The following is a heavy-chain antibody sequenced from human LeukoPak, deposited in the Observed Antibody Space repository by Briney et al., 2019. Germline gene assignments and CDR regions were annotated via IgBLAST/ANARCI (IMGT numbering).Heavy chain of an antibody. J-gene: IGHJ4*02. V-gene: IGHV1-69*05. CDR2: IIPIFGTA. D-gene: IGHD2-2*01. CDR1: GGTFSSYA. Sequence: SVTVSCKASGGTFSSYAISWVRQAPGQGLEWMGGIIPIFGTANYAQKFQGRVTITTDESTSTAYMELSSLRSEDTAVYYCARGDCSSTSCYLGYWGQGTLVTVSS. CDR3: ARGDCSSTSCYLGY.